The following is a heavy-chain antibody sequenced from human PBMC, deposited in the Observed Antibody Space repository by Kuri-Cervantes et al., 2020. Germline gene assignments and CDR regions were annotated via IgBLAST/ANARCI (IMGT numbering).Heavy chain of an antibody. D-gene: IGHD1-26*01. J-gene: IGHJ4*02. CDR2: ISYDGNSK. Sequence: GESLKISCAASGFTFSSYALHWVRQAPGKGLEWVAFISYDGNSKYYADSVKGRFTISRDNSKNTLYLQINSLRVEDTAVYFCARGDWEQQEVDYWGQGTLVTVSS. CDR1: GFTFSSYA. CDR3: ARGDWEQQEVDY. V-gene: IGHV3-30*02.